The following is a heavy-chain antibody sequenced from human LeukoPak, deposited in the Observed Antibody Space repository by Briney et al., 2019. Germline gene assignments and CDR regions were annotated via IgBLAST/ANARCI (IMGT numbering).Heavy chain of an antibody. CDR2: TYYRSEWST. J-gene: IGHJ4*02. D-gene: IGHD1-1*01. V-gene: IGHV6-1*01. CDR3: ARSFDSAYNSPFDY. CDR1: GDTVSANSEA. Sequence: SQTLSLTCAISGDTVSANSEAWNWIRLSPSGGLEWLGRTYYRSEWSTDYAVSVKSRISINPDTPKNQFSLHLNSVTPEDTAVYYCARSFDSAYNSPFDYWGQGTPVTVSS.